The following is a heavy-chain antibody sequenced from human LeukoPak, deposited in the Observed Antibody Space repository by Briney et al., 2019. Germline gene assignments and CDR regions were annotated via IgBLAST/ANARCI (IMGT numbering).Heavy chain of an antibody. J-gene: IGHJ3*02. Sequence: SETLSLTCAVYGGSISSYYWSWIRQPPGKGLEWIGYIYYSGSTSYNPSLKSRVTISVDTSKNQFSLKLSSVTAADTAVYYCARRTGSGSYYKELLAFDIWGQGTMVTVSS. CDR2: IYYSGST. D-gene: IGHD3-10*01. V-gene: IGHV4-59*01. CDR1: GGSISSYY. CDR3: ARRTGSGSYYKELLAFDI.